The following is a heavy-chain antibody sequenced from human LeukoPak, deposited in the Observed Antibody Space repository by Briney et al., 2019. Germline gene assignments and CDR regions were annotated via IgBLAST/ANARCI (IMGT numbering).Heavy chain of an antibody. Sequence: GGSLRLSCAASGFTFSSYDMHWVRQATGKGLQWVSGIGTAGETYYPGSVKGRFTISRDNSKNTLYLQMNSLRAEDTAVYYCAKGAADTAYYYYYMDVWGKGTTVTVSS. CDR1: GFTFSSYD. D-gene: IGHD6-13*01. V-gene: IGHV3-13*01. CDR2: IGTAGET. CDR3: AKGAADTAYYYYYMDV. J-gene: IGHJ6*03.